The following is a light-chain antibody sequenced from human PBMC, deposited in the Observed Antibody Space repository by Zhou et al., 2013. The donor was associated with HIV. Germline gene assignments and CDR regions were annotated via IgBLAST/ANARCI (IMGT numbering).Light chain of an antibody. CDR3: QQLNSFLLP. V-gene: IGKV1-5*03. Sequence: IQMTQSPSIVSASLGVRVTITCRANETVGRSLAWYQQKRGKAPSLVIYETSILDKGVPSRFAGSGSGTDFTLTISSLQPEDFATYYCQQLNSFLLPFGGGTKVEIK. J-gene: IGKJ4*01. CDR2: ETS. CDR1: ETVGRS.